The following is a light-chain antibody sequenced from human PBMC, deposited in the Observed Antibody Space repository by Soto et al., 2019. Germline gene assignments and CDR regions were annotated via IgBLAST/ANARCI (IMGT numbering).Light chain of an antibody. V-gene: IGLV2-8*01. Sequence: QSVLTQPPSASGSHGQSVTISCSGTSSDVGTYNHVSWYQQHPGKAPTLMIYEVSTRPSGVPDRISGSKSGNTASLTVSGLQAEDEADYYCTSYADSNNYVFGTGTKLAVL. CDR3: TSYADSNNYV. CDR1: SSDVGTYNH. J-gene: IGLJ1*01. CDR2: EVS.